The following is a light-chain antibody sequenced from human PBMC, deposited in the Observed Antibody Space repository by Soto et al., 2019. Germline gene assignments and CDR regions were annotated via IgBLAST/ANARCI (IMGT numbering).Light chain of an antibody. Sequence: QSALTQPASVSGSPGQSITISCTGTSSDVGGYNYVSWYQQHPGKAPNLMIYDVSNRPSGVSNRFSGSKSGNTASLTISGLQAEDEADYYCRSYTSSSTLLYVFGTGTKLTVL. V-gene: IGLV2-14*01. CDR3: RSYTSSSTLLYV. CDR1: SSDVGGYNY. J-gene: IGLJ1*01. CDR2: DVS.